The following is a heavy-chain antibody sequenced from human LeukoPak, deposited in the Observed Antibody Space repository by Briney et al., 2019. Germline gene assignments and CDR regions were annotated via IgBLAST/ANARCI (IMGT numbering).Heavy chain of an antibody. D-gene: IGHD4-17*01. CDR1: GFAFRSYY. V-gene: IGHV3-7*01. Sequence: GGSPRLSCATSGFAFRSYYMAWVRPAPGQGLERVANIKEDGSETHYVDAVQGRFTISRDNDKKSLSLQMNSLRVEDTAVYYCARDKGWPTVSPIDYWGQGTLVIVSS. CDR3: ARDKGWPTVSPIDY. J-gene: IGHJ4*02. CDR2: IKEDGSET.